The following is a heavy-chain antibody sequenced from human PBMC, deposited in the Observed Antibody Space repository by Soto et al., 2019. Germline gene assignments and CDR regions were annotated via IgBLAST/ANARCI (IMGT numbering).Heavy chain of an antibody. Sequence: PGGSLRLSCAASGFTFSSYAMHWVRQAPGKGLEWVAVISYDGSNKNYADSVKGRFTISRDNAKNTLYLQINSLSAEDTAVYYCARAGSYRFDYWGQGTLVTVSS. CDR1: GFTFSSYA. D-gene: IGHD3-16*02. CDR3: ARAGSYRFDY. J-gene: IGHJ4*02. V-gene: IGHV3-30-3*01. CDR2: ISYDGSNK.